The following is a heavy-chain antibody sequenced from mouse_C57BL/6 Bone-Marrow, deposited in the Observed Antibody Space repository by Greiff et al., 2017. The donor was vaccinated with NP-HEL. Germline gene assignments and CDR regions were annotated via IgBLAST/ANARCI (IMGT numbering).Heavy chain of an antibody. CDR2: IYPRDGST. CDR3: ARGAILLRAVGGVGY. J-gene: IGHJ2*01. CDR1: GYTFTDHT. D-gene: IGHD1-1*01. V-gene: IGHV1-78*01. Sequence: VQLQQSDAELVKPGASVKISCKVSGYTFTDHTIHWMKQRPEQGLEWIGYIYPRDGSTKYNEKFKGKATLTADKYSSTAYMQLNSLESEDSAVYFCARGAILLRAVGGVGYWGQGTTLTVSS.